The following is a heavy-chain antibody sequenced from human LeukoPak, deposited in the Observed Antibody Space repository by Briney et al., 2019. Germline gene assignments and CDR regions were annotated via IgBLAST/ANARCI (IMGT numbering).Heavy chain of an antibody. CDR1: GLTPSSIY. V-gene: IGHV3-53*01. Sequence: RLSCAVSGLTPSSIYMSWDRQAAGNGLEWVSVIYGGGSTDYADSVKGRFTSSRYNSKTTLYLQMNSLRAEDTAVYYCASLRGYCSSTSCYNYWGQGTLVTVSS. D-gene: IGHD2-2*02. CDR2: IYGGGST. J-gene: IGHJ4*02. CDR3: ASLRGYCSSTSCYNY.